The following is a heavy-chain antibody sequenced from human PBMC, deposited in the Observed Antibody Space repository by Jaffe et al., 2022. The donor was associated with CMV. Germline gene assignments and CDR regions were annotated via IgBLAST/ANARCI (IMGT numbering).Heavy chain of an antibody. V-gene: IGHV4-61*01. D-gene: IGHD3-10*01. CDR3: ARVTYYYGSGSYWGWFDP. Sequence: QVQLQESGPGLVKPSETLSLTCTVSGGSVSSGSYYWSWIRQPPGKGLEWIGYIYYSGSTNYNPSLKSRVTISVDTSKNQFSLKLSSVTAADTAVYYCARVTYYYGSGSYWGWFDPWGQGTLVTVSS. J-gene: IGHJ5*02. CDR1: GGSVSSGSYY. CDR2: IYYSGST.